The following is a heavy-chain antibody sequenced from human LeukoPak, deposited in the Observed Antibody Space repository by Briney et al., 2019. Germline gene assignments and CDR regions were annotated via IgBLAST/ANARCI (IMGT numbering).Heavy chain of an antibody. CDR1: GFTFSSYW. D-gene: IGHD6-19*01. J-gene: IGHJ4*02. CDR3: AKDRGSSGPCDY. V-gene: IGHV3-74*03. CDR2: IYSDGSSY. Sequence: GGSLRLFCAASGFTFSSYWMHWVRQAPGKGLVWVSRIYSDGSSYTADSVKGRFTISRDNAKDTLYLQMNSLRVEDTAVYYCAKDRGSSGPCDYWGQGTLVTVSS.